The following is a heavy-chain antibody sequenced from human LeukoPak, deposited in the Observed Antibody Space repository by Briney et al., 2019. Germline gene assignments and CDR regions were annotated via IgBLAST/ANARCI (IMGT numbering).Heavy chain of an antibody. D-gene: IGHD3-22*01. CDR3: ARDLNSAYYYESSGYYERDY. CDR2: INTNTGNP. V-gene: IGHV7-4-1*02. Sequence: ASVKVSCKASGYTFTSYAMNWVRQAPGQGLEWMGWINTNTGNPTYAQGFTGRFVFSLDTSVSTAYLQISSLKAEDTAVYYCARDLNSAYYYESSGYYERDYWGQGTLVTVSS. J-gene: IGHJ4*02. CDR1: GYTFTSYA.